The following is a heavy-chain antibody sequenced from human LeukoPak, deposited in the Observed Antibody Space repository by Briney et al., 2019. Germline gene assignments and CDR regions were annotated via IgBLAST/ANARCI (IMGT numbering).Heavy chain of an antibody. CDR3: ARVVLGAVTFNRFDP. CDR1: GDSISDYY. V-gene: IGHV4-59*01. D-gene: IGHD4-17*01. J-gene: IGHJ5*02. Sequence: SETLSLTCTVSGDSISDYYGSWLRQTPGEGLEWIGFVAYGGNSNYNPSLESRVTISIDTSKNQFFLKLNSVTAADASIYYGARVVLGAVTFNRFDPWGQGTLVTVSS. CDR2: VAYGGNS.